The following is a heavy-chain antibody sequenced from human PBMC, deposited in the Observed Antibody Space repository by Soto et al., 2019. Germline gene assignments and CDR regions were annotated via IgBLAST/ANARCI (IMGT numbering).Heavy chain of an antibody. CDR2: IIPIFGTA. CDR1: GGTFSSYA. CDR3: ARPATRGDSRYYYYGMDV. Sequence: SVKVTCNASGGTFSSYAISWVRQAPGQGLEWMGGIIPIFGTANYAQKFQGRVTITADKSTSTAYMELSSLRSEDTAVYYCARPATRGDSRYYYYGMDVWGQGTTVTVSS. J-gene: IGHJ6*02. D-gene: IGHD3-22*01. V-gene: IGHV1-69*06.